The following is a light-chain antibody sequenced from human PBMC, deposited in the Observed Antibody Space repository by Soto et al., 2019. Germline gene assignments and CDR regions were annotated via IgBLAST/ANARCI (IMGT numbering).Light chain of an antibody. V-gene: IGKV1-13*02. Sequence: AIQLTQSPSSLSASVGDRVTITCRASQGISSALAWYQQNPGTAPKLLIYDASSLESGVPSRFSGSGSGTDFTLTISSLQPADLATYYCQQFNSYPLTFGGGTKVEIK. J-gene: IGKJ4*01. CDR3: QQFNSYPLT. CDR2: DAS. CDR1: QGISSA.